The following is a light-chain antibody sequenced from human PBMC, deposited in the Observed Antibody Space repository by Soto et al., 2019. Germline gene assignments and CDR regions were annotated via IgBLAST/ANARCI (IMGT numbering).Light chain of an antibody. Sequence: DIQMTQSPSSLSASVGDRVTITCRASQSISSYLNWYQQKPGKAPNLLIYAASRLQSGVPSRFSGSGSGTDFTLTISSLQPEDFATYYCQQSYNTPRTFGQGTKVDIK. J-gene: IGKJ1*01. CDR2: AAS. CDR3: QQSYNTPRT. CDR1: QSISSY. V-gene: IGKV1-39*01.